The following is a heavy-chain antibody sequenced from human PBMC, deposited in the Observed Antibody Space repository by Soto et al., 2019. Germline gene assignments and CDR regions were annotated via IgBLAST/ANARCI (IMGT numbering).Heavy chain of an antibody. Sequence: EVQLVESGGGLVQPGGSLRLSCAASALTLSSYDMHWVRQVTGKGPEWVAAIGRGGDTYYLGSVKGRFTISRENAKNSLYLQMNSLRAEDTAVYFCAREVEDTRSSGWHFDLWGRGTLVTVSS. CDR3: AREVEDTRSSGWHFDL. V-gene: IGHV3-13*01. CDR1: ALTLSSYD. CDR2: IGRGGDT. J-gene: IGHJ2*01. D-gene: IGHD6-6*01.